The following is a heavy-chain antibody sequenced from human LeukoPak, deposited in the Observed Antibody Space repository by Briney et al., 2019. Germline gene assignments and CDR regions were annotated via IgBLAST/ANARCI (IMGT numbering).Heavy chain of an antibody. V-gene: IGHV1-69*13. CDR2: IIPIFGTA. CDR3: ARGKGGSGTRSADWFDP. D-gene: IGHD3-10*01. Sequence: SVKVSCKASGGTFSSYAISLVRQAPGQGLEWMGGIIPIFGTANYAQKFQGRVTITADESTSTAYMELSSLRSEDTAVYYCARGKGGSGTRSADWFDPWGQGTLVTVSS. J-gene: IGHJ5*02. CDR1: GGTFSSYA.